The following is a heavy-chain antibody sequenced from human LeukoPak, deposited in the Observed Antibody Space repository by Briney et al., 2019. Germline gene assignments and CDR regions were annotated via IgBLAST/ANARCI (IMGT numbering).Heavy chain of an antibody. D-gene: IGHD5-18*01. J-gene: IGHJ6*02. CDR1: GGSFSGYY. CDR3: ARYGYGPIPLYGMDV. Sequence: SETLSLTCAVYGGSFSGYYWSWIRQPPGKGLEWIGEINHSGSTNYNPSLKSRVTISVDTSKNQFSLKLSSVTAADTAVYYCARYGYGPIPLYGMDVWGQGTTSPSP. CDR2: INHSGST. V-gene: IGHV4-34*01.